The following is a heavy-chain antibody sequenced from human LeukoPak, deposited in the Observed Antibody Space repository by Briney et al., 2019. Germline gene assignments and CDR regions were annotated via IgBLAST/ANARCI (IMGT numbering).Heavy chain of an antibody. V-gene: IGHV3-23*01. CDR2: IRGTDDST. Sequence: GGSLRLSCAASGFTFSIYAMNWVRQAPGRGLEWVSAIRGTDDSTYYADSVKGRFIISRDNSKNTLYLQMNSLRAEDTAVYYCARDWSSKYPFYYGMDVWGQGTTVTVPS. J-gene: IGHJ6*02. CDR3: ARDWSSKYPFYYGMDV. CDR1: GFTFSIYA. D-gene: IGHD4-11*01.